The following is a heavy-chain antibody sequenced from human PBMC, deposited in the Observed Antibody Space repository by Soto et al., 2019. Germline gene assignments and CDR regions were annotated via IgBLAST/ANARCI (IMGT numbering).Heavy chain of an antibody. CDR3: ARSVTP. CDR1: GGSFSGYY. Sequence: SETLSLTCAVYGGSFSGYYWTWIRQHPGKGLEWIGYIYYSGSTYYNPSLKSRVTISVDTSKNQFSLKLSSVTAADTAVYYCARSVTPWGQGTLVTVSS. V-gene: IGHV4-31*11. CDR2: IYYSGST. J-gene: IGHJ5*02. D-gene: IGHD3-10*01.